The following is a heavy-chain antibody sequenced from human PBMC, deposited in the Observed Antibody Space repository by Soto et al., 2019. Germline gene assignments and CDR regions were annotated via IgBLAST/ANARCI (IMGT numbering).Heavy chain of an antibody. J-gene: IGHJ4*02. CDR3: ARDDVVAQKFDY. CDR2: IYHSGST. CDR1: GGSISSGGYS. D-gene: IGHD2-15*01. Sequence: QLQLQESGSGLVKPSQTLSLTCAVSGGSISSGGYSWSWIRQPPGKGLEWIGYIYHSGSTYYNPALKSRVTISVDRSKNQFSLKLSSVTAAATAVYYCARDDVVAQKFDYWGQGTLVTVSS. V-gene: IGHV4-30-2*01.